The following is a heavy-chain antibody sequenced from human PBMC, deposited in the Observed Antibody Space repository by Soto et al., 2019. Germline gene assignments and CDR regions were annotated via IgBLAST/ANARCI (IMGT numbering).Heavy chain of an antibody. Sequence: SETLSLTCTVSGGSISSYYWSWIRQPPGKGLEWIGYIYYSGSTNYNPSLKSRVTISVDTSKNQFSLKLSSVTAADTAVYYCARDRLANWFDPWGQGTLVTVSS. V-gene: IGHV4-59*01. D-gene: IGHD3-9*01. J-gene: IGHJ5*02. CDR3: ARDRLANWFDP. CDR2: IYYSGST. CDR1: GGSISSYY.